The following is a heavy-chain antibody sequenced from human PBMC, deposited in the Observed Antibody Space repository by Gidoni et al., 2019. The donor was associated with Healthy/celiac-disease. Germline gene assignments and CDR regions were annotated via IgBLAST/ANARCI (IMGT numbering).Heavy chain of an antibody. CDR2: ISYDGSNK. CDR1: GFTFRSYA. Sequence: QVQLVESGGGVVQPGRSLRPSCAASGFTFRSYAMHGVRQAPGKGLEWVAVISYDGSNKYYADSVKGRFTISRDNSKNTLYLQMNSLRAEDTAVYYCARVVGIYYYYGMDVWGQGTTVTVSS. CDR3: ARVVGIYYYYGMDV. J-gene: IGHJ6*02. D-gene: IGHD7-27*01. V-gene: IGHV3-30-3*01.